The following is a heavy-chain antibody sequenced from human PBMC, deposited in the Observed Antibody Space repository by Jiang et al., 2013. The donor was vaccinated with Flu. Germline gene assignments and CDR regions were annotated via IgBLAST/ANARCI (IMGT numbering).Heavy chain of an antibody. CDR3: ARDVRGGGYWSGYDYYYYGMDV. V-gene: IGHV3-30*01. Sequence: CRGGVVQPGRSLRLSCTASGFTFSNYAMHWVRRAPGKGLEWVAVVSFDGSDKFYADSVKGRFTISRDNSKKTLHLQMNSLRAEDMAVYACARDVRGGGYWSGYDYYYYGMDVWGKGTTVTVSS. CDR2: VSFDGSDK. J-gene: IGHJ6*04. CDR1: GFTFSNYA. D-gene: IGHD3-3*01.